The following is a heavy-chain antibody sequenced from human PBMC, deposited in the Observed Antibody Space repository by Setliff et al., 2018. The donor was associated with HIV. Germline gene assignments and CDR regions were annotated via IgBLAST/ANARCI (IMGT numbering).Heavy chain of an antibody. D-gene: IGHD6-6*01. CDR2: ISDGGGST. V-gene: IGHV3-23*01. CDR1: GFTFSSYS. J-gene: IGHJ4*02. CDR3: AKEPKLGGIAAPFDY. Sequence: PGGSLRLSCAASGFTFSSYSMNWVRQAPGKGLEWVSAISDGGGSTYYAVSVKGRFTISRDNSKNTLYLQMNSLRVEDTAVYYCAKEPKLGGIAAPFDYWGQGTLVTVSS.